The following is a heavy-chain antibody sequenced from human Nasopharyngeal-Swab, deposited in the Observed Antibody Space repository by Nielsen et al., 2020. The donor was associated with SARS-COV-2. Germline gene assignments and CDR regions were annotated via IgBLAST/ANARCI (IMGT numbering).Heavy chain of an antibody. CDR3: ARDPGFSSTWYMGYGMDV. Sequence: WIRQSPSRGLEWLGRTYYRSKWFNDYAVPVKSRITINADTSKNRFSLHLNSVTPDDTAVYYCARDPGFSSTWYMGYGMDVWGQGTTVTVSS. D-gene: IGHD6-13*01. V-gene: IGHV6-1*01. CDR2: TYYRSKWFN. J-gene: IGHJ6*02.